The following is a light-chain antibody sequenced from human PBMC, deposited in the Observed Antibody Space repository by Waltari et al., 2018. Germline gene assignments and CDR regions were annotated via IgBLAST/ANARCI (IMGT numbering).Light chain of an antibody. Sequence: EIVLTQSPGTLSLSPGERATLSCRASQSVSRTLAWYQQKPGQAPRLLIYDASTRATGIPDRFSGSGFGTDVSLTISRLEPEDFAVYYCQKYGTLPATFGQGTTVEIK. CDR3: QKYGTLPAT. CDR2: DAS. CDR1: QSVSRT. J-gene: IGKJ1*01. V-gene: IGKV3-20*01.